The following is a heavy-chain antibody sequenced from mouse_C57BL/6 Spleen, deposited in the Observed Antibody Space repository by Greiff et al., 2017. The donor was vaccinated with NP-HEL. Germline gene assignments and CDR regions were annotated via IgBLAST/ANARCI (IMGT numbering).Heavy chain of an antibody. CDR2: IDPEDGDT. D-gene: IGHD1-1*01. J-gene: IGHJ3*01. Sequence: EFQLQQSGAELVRPGASVKLSCTASGFNIKDYYMHWVKQRPEQGLEWIGRIDPEDGDTEYAPKFQGKATMTADTSSNTAYLQLSSLTSEDTAVYYCTTDYYGSSYKFAYWGQGTLVTVSA. CDR1: GFNIKDYY. V-gene: IGHV14-1*01. CDR3: TTDYYGSSYKFAY.